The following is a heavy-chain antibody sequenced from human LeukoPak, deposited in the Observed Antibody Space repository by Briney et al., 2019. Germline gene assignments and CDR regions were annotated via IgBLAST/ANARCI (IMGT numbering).Heavy chain of an antibody. V-gene: IGHV3-48*02. CDR3: ARADRDGNKRFLD. CDR2: VSSSGTTT. J-gene: IGHJ4*02. Sequence: GGSLRLSCAASGFTFSSYSVIWARQALGKGLEWVSYVSSSGTTTYYADSVKGRFTISRDNGKNLVSLQMNSLRDEDTAVYYCARADRDGNKRFLDWGQGTLVTVSS. D-gene: IGHD5-24*01. CDR1: GFTFSSYS.